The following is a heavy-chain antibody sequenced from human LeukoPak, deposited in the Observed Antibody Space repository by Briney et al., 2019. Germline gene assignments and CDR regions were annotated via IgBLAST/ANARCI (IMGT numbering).Heavy chain of an antibody. Sequence: SETLSLTCTVSGYSISSGYYWSWIRPPAGKGLEWIGRIYTSGSTNYNPSLKSRVTMSVDTSKNQFSLKLSSVTAADTAVYYCARGRDSGRYLSSYYYYYMDVWGKGTTVTVSS. V-gene: IGHV4-4*07. D-gene: IGHD1-26*01. CDR3: ARGRDSGRYLSSYYYYYMDV. J-gene: IGHJ6*03. CDR2: IYTSGST. CDR1: GYSISSGYY.